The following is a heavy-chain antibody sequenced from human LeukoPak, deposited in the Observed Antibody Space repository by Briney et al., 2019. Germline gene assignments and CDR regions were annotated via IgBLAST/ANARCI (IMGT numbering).Heavy chain of an antibody. D-gene: IGHD6-19*01. CDR3: ARGGPNSSGWYFDY. Sequence: PGGSLRLSCAASGFTFSSYGMHWVRQAPGKGLEWVAVISYDGSNKYYADSVKGRFTISRDNSKNTLYLQMNSLRAEDTAVYYCARGGPNSSGWYFDYWGQETLVAVSS. V-gene: IGHV3-30*03. J-gene: IGHJ4*02. CDR1: GFTFSSYG. CDR2: ISYDGSNK.